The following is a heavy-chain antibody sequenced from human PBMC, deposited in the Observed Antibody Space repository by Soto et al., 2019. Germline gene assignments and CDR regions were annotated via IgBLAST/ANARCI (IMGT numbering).Heavy chain of an antibody. CDR3: ARQGANCSGATCYLAY. CDR2: IYYSGST. CDR1: GGSISSSTYY. V-gene: IGHV4-39*01. Sequence: QLQLQESGPGLVKPSETLSLTCTVSGGSISSSTYYWGWTRQPPGKGLEWIGSIYYSGSTYYNPSLKSRVTISVDTSKNQFSLKLSSVTAADTAVYYCARQGANCSGATCYLAYWGQGTLVTVSS. D-gene: IGHD2-15*01. J-gene: IGHJ4*02.